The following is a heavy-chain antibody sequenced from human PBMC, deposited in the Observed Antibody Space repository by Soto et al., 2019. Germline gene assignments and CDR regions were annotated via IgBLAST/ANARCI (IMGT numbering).Heavy chain of an antibody. D-gene: IGHD3-16*01. Sequence: SGPTLVNPTRPRTLTCTFSGFSLSTSEVAVGWIRQPPGKALEWLALIYWDDDKRYSPTLNNRLTVTKDTSKNQVVLSMANMDTVDKGTYFCARLIDLYVVFDYWGQGILVTVSS. CDR1: GFSLSTSEVA. CDR2: IYWDDDK. J-gene: IGHJ4*02. V-gene: IGHV2-5*02. CDR3: ARLIDLYVVFDY.